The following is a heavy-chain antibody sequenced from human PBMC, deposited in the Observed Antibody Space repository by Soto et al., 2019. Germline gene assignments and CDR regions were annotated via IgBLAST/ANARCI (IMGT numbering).Heavy chain of an antibody. J-gene: IGHJ4*02. D-gene: IGHD6-13*01. Sequence: SETLSLTCAVYGGSFSCYYWSWIRQPPGKGLEWIGEINHSGSTNYNPSLKSRVTISVDTSKNQFSLKLSSVTAADTAVYYCARGGRGSSWYSSYWGQGTLVTVSS. V-gene: IGHV4-34*01. CDR3: ARGGRGSSWYSSY. CDR1: GGSFSCYY. CDR2: INHSGST.